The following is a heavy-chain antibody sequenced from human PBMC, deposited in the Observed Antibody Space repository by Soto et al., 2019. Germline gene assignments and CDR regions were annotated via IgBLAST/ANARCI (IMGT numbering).Heavy chain of an antibody. CDR2: ITSSGSTI. Sequence: SLRLSCAASVFTFSDYYMSWIRQAPGKGLEWVSYITSSGSTIYYADSVKGRFTISRDNAKNSLYLQMNSLRAEDTAVYYCARENEQWVAADNWGQGTLVTVSS. CDR3: ARENEQWVAADN. V-gene: IGHV3-11*01. D-gene: IGHD6-19*01. J-gene: IGHJ4*02. CDR1: VFTFSDYY.